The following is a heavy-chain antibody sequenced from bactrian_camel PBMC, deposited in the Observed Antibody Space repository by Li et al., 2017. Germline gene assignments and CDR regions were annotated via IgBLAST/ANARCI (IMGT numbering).Heavy chain of an antibody. V-gene: IGHV3S53*01. Sequence: VQLVESGGDSVQPGGSLRLSCAISGSTAGIQSMAWFRQYPGNEREAIAAIDNDGFPTYHAAVKGRFAIFKDDAKNTLFLEMNSLEPEDTAMYYCAADSAKGVIDIEDYSNYACTGGLSDFGYWGQGTQVTVS. D-gene: IGHD4*01. CDR3: AADSAKGVIDIEDYSNYACTGGLSDFGY. CDR2: IDNDGFP. CDR1: GSTAGIQS. J-gene: IGHJ6*01.